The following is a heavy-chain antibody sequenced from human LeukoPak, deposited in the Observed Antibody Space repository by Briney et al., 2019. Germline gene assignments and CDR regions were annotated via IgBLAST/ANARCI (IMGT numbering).Heavy chain of an antibody. V-gene: IGHV3-21*01. CDR3: VRDRGSYRPIDY. CDR1: GFTFNNYA. D-gene: IGHD1-26*01. CDR2: ISSSGTYI. Sequence: GGSLRLSCVASGFTFNNYAMHWVRQAPGKGLEWVSSISSSGTYIYYRDSVKGRFTISRDNAENSLYLEMNSLRVEDTAIYYCVRDRGSYRPIDYWGQGTLVTVSS. J-gene: IGHJ4*02.